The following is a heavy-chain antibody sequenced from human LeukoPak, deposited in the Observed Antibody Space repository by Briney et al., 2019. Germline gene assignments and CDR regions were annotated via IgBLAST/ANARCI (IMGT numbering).Heavy chain of an antibody. CDR3: AREFRQEPDCSSTSCYPNWFDP. V-gene: IGHV3-7*01. Sequence: GGSLRLSCAASGFTFSSYWMNWVRQTPGKGLEWVANIKQDGGEKHYVDSVEGRFTISRDNAKNSPYPQMNSLRAEDTAVYYCAREFRQEPDCSSTSCYPNWFDPWGQGTLVTVSS. CDR1: GFTFSSYW. D-gene: IGHD2-2*01. CDR2: IKQDGGEK. J-gene: IGHJ5*02.